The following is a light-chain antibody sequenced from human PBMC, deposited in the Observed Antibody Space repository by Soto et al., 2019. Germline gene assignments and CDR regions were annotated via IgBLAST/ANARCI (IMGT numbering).Light chain of an antibody. CDR2: GAS. J-gene: IGKJ1*01. Sequence: EIVMTQSPATLSVSPGERATLSCRASQSVSRDLAWYHQTPGQAPRILIYGASTRATGIPARFSGSGSGTEFTLTINSLKSEDFEVYYCQQYNNWPRTFGQGTKVDIK. CDR1: QSVSRD. CDR3: QQYNNWPRT. V-gene: IGKV3-15*01.